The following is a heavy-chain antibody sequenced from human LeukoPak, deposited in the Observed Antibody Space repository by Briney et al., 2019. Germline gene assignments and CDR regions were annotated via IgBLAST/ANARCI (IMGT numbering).Heavy chain of an antibody. J-gene: IGHJ4*02. Sequence: GGSLRLSCAASGFTFSSYAMHWVRQAPGKGLEWVAVISYEGSNKYYADSVKGRFTISRDNSKNTLYLQMNSLRAEDTAVYYCARDYCGGDCCLDYWGQGTLVTVSS. D-gene: IGHD2-21*02. CDR2: ISYEGSNK. CDR3: ARDYCGGDCCLDY. V-gene: IGHV3-30-3*01. CDR1: GFTFSSYA.